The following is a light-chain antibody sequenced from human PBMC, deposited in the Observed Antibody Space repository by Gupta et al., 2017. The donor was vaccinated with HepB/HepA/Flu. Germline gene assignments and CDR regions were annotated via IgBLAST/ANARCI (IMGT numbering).Light chain of an antibody. CDR1: QNIITY. CDR3: FYRWTCPHT. Sequence: EIVMTQSPATLSLSPGERATLSCRASQNIITYLAWHQQKSGQAPRLLIYDASNTVTGIPARHTHSGPLTDFRLTISRREPEHSALYYFFYRWTCPHTFG. J-gene: IGKJ5*01. V-gene: IGKV3-11*01. CDR2: DAS.